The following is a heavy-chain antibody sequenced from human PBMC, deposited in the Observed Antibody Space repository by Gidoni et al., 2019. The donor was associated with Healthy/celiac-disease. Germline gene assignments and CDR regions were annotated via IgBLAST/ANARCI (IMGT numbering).Heavy chain of an antibody. V-gene: IGHV3-30-3*01. D-gene: IGHD6-19*01. J-gene: IGHJ5*02. CDR2: ISYDGSNK. Sequence: QVQLVESGGGVVQPGRSLRLSCAASGFPFSSYAMHWVRQAPGKGLEWVAVISYDGSNKYYADSVKGRFTISRDNSKNTLYLQMNSLRAEDTAVYYCARGAGKGFHSWFDPWGQGTLVTVSS. CDR3: ARGAGKGFHSWFDP. CDR1: GFPFSSYA.